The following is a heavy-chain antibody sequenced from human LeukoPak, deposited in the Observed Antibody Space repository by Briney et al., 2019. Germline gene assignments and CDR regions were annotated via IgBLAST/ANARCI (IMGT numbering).Heavy chain of an antibody. J-gene: IGHJ6*02. CDR2: ISSGRSTI. D-gene: IGHD3-10*01. CDR3: ARGAVTPYYGMDV. V-gene: IGHV3-11*01. CDR1: GFTFSDYY. Sequence: GGSLRLSCAASGFTFSDYYMSWIRQAPGKGLEWVSYISSGRSTIYYADSVKGRFTISRDNAKNSLYLQMNSLRAEDTAVYYCARGAVTPYYGMDVWGQGTTVTVSS.